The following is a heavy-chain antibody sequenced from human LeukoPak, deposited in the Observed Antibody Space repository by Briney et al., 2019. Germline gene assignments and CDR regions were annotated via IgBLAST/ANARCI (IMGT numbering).Heavy chain of an antibody. D-gene: IGHD2-21*02. CDR3: TRGDPDY. V-gene: IGHV3-7*01. J-gene: IGHJ4*02. CDR1: GFTFSGYW. CDR2: INYGGSDR. Sequence: GGSLRLSCAASGFTFSGYWMQWVRQAPGKGLQWVANINYGGSDRYYVDSVKGRFTISRDNAKNSLYLQMNSLIVEDTAVYYCTRGDPDYWGQETLVTVSS.